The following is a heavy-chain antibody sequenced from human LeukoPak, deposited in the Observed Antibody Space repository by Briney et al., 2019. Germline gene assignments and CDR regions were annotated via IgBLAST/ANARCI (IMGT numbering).Heavy chain of an antibody. CDR1: GYTFTSYG. D-gene: IGHD3-22*01. V-gene: IGHV1-18*01. CDR2: ISAYNGNT. Sequence: ASVKVSCKASGYTFTSYGISWVRQAPGQGLEWMGWISAYNGNTNYAQKLQGRVTMTTDTSTSTAYMELSSLRSEDTAVYYCARSEGGTMIVVVSGYAFDIWGQGTMVTVSS. J-gene: IGHJ3*02. CDR3: ARSEGGTMIVVVSGYAFDI.